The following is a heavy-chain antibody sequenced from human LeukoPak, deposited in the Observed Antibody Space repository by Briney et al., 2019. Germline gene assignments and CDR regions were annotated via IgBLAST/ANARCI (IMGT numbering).Heavy chain of an antibody. CDR2: ISKDGIQE. D-gene: IGHD5-18*01. CDR3: AREVYSYALDALDL. J-gene: IGHJ3*01. Sequence: GGSLRLSCAASGLRFNNYAMHWVRQPPGTGLEWVAVISKDGIQEYYADSVKGRFTISRDNSKNTLYLQMNSLRSEDTAVYYCAREVYSYALDALDLWGQGTMVTVSS. CDR1: GLRFNNYA. V-gene: IGHV3-30*04.